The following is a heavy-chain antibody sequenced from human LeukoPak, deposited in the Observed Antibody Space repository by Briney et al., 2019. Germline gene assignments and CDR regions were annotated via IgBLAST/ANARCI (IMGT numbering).Heavy chain of an antibody. Sequence: GGSLRLSCAASGFTFSSFGMHWVRQAPGKGLEWVAVISYDGSNKYYADSVKGRFTISRDNSKNTLYLQMNSLRAEDTAVYYCASTIGNWGQGTQVTVSS. V-gene: IGHV3-30*03. CDR3: ASTIGN. CDR2: ISYDGSNK. CDR1: GFTFSSFG. D-gene: IGHD1-14*01. J-gene: IGHJ4*02.